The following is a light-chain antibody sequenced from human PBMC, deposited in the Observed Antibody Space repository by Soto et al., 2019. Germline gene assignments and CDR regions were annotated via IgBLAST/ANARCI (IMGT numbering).Light chain of an antibody. CDR1: QTISSW. V-gene: IGKV1-5*03. Sequence: DIQMTHSPSTLSGSVGSRFSITCRASQTISSWLAWYQQKKGKAPKLLIYKASTLKSGVPSRLRGSGYGTELTITISSMQTDDFATYYCQHYNSYSEAFGHGTKVDIK. CDR2: KAS. J-gene: IGKJ1*01. CDR3: QHYNSYSEA.